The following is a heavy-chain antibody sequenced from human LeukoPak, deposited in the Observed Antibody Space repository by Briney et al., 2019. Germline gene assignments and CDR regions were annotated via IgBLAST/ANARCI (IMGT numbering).Heavy chain of an antibody. D-gene: IGHD1-1*01. Sequence: PGGSLRLSCAASGFTFSSYWMSWVRQAPGKGLEWVANIKQDGSEKYYVDSVKGRFTISRDNAKNSLYLQMNSLRAEDTAVYYCAKDTTGTIVSNWFDPWGQGTLVTVSS. CDR1: GFTFSSYW. V-gene: IGHV3-7*01. J-gene: IGHJ5*02. CDR3: AKDTTGTIVSNWFDP. CDR2: IKQDGSEK.